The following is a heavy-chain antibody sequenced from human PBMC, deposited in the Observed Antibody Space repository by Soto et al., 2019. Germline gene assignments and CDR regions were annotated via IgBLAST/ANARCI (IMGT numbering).Heavy chain of an antibody. J-gene: IGHJ4*02. Sequence: EVRLVESGGGLVQPGGSLRLSCAASRFTFSTYWMHWVRQAPGKGLVWVSRINSDGITTTYADSVKGRFTISRDNAKNTLYLQMTSLRAEDTAVYYCARAIPFDDWGQGTLVTVSS. CDR3: ARAIPFDD. V-gene: IGHV3-74*01. CDR1: RFTFSTYW. CDR2: INSDGITT.